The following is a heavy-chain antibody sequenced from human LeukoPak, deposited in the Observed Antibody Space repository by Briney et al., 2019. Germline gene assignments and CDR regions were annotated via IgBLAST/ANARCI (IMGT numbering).Heavy chain of an antibody. CDR3: AKVLHPYSSQPIFDY. D-gene: IGHD2-15*01. CDR2: VSGSGSGT. CDR1: GFTFYNYA. Sequence: GGSLRLSCTGSGFTFYNYAMNWVRQAPGKGLEWDSTVSGSGSGTYYADSVTGRLTISRDNSKNTVYLQINSLRAEDTAVYYCAKVLHPYSSQPIFDYWGQGTLVTVSS. V-gene: IGHV3-23*01. J-gene: IGHJ4*02.